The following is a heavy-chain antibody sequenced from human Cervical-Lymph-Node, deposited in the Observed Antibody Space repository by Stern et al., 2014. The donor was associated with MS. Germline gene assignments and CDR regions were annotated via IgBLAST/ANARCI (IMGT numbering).Heavy chain of an antibody. J-gene: IGHJ4*02. CDR3: AKVYGSGPFDY. CDR2: ISGSDGST. D-gene: IGHD6-19*01. V-gene: IGHV3-23*01. Sequence: EVHLLESGGTLVQPGGSLRLSCAASGFTFRSYAMSWVRQAPGKGLEWVSVISGSDGSTFYADSVKCRFTISRDNSKNTLFLQMNSLRAEDTAVYYCAKVYGSGPFDYWGQGTLVTVSS. CDR1: GFTFRSYA.